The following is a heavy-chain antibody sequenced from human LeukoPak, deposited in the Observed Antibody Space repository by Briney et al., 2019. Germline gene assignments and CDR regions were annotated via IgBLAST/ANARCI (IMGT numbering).Heavy chain of an antibody. V-gene: IGHV3-23*01. CDR3: AKDVYESGRYFDWLLLDFDY. J-gene: IGHJ4*02. D-gene: IGHD3-9*01. CDR2: ISGSGGST. Sequence: GGPLRLSCAASGFTFSSYAMSWVRQAPGKGLEWVSAISGSGGSTYYADSVKGRFTISRDDSKNTLYLQMNSLRAEDTAVYYCAKDVYESGRYFDWLLLDFDYWGQGTLVTVSS. CDR1: GFTFSSYA.